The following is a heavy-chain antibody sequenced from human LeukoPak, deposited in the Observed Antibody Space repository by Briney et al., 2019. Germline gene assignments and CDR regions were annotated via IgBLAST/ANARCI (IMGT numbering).Heavy chain of an antibody. CDR2: ISYDGSNK. Sequence: GGSLRLSCAASGFTFSSYAMHWVRQAPGKGLEWVAVISYDGSNKYYADSVKGRFTISRDNSKNTLYLQMNSLRAEDTAVYYCARGEAGDRGANDYWGQGTLVTVSS. J-gene: IGHJ4*02. D-gene: IGHD1-26*01. CDR1: GFTFSSYA. CDR3: ARGEAGDRGANDY. V-gene: IGHV3-30-3*01.